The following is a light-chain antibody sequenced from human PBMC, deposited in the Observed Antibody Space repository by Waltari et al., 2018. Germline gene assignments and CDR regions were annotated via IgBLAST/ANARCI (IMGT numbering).Light chain of an antibody. Sequence: QTVVTQEPSLSVSPGGTVTLNCALRSAALSTTSYATWYQQTPGQAPRTLVYKANARSSGVPDRFSGSILGNTAALTITGAQADDESYYYCALYMGSGIWVFGGGTRLTVL. CDR1: SAALSTTSY. CDR3: ALYMGSGIWV. J-gene: IGLJ3*02. V-gene: IGLV8-61*01. CDR2: KAN.